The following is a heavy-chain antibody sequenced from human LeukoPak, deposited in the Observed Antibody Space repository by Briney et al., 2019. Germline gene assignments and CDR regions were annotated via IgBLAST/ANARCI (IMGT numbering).Heavy chain of an antibody. J-gene: IGHJ6*03. CDR1: GGSISSYY. V-gene: IGHV4-4*07. CDR2: IYTSGST. D-gene: IGHD2-2*01. CDR3: AREIVVVPAAMRGGYYYYMDV. Sequence: PSETLSLTCTGSGGSISSYYWSWIRQPAGKGLEWIGRIYTSGSTNYNPSLKSRVTISVDKSKNQFSLKLSSVTAADTAVYYCAREIVVVPAAMRGGYYYYMDVWGKGTTVTVSS.